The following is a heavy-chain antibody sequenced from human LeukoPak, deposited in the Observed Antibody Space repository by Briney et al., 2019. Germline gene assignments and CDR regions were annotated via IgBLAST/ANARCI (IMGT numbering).Heavy chain of an antibody. CDR3: AQATAGRYEH. V-gene: IGHV3-23*01. CDR2: IGKGGETT. J-gene: IGHJ1*01. D-gene: IGHD3-9*01. CDR1: GFTFSTYA. Sequence: GGSLRLSCAASGFTFSTYAMNWVRQAPGKGLEWVSAIGKGGETTYYADSVKGRFTISRDNSKNTLYLQLNSLRADDTAVFYCAQATAGRYEHWGQGTLVTVAS.